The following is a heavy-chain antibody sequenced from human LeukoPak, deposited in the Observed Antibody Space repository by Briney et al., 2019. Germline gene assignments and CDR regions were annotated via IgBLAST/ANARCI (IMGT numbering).Heavy chain of an antibody. J-gene: IGHJ5*02. V-gene: IGHV3-23*01. Sequence: GGALRLSCAASGFTFSSYAMSWVRQAPGKGLEWVSAISGSGGSTYYADSVKGRFTISRDNSKNTLYLQMNSLRAEDTAVYYCAKTAVVPAAINWFDPWXQGTLVTVSS. D-gene: IGHD2-2*01. CDR3: AKTAVVPAAINWFDP. CDR2: ISGSGGST. CDR1: GFTFSSYA.